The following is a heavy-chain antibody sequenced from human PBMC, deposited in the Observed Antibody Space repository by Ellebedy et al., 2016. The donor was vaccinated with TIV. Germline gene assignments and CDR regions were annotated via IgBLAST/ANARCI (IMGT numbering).Heavy chain of an antibody. V-gene: IGHV5-10-1*01. CDR1: GYNFSSYW. Sequence: PGGSLRLSCQGSGYNFSSYWINWVRQMPGKGLEWMGRIDPSDYNINYSPSFQGHVTISADKSISTASLHWSSLKASDTAMYYCARYDSSGNFYYYYGMEVWGQGTTVTVSS. J-gene: IGHJ6*02. CDR2: IDPSDYNI. D-gene: IGHD3-22*01. CDR3: ARYDSSGNFYYYYGMEV.